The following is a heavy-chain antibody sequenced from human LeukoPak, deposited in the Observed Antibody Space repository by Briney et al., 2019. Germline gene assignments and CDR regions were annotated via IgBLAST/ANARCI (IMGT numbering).Heavy chain of an antibody. J-gene: IGHJ6*03. CDR1: GYTFTSYG. V-gene: IGHV1-18*01. Sequence: ASVKVSCKASGYTFTSYGISWVRQAAGQWLEWMGWISAYNGNTNYAQKLQGRVTMTTDTSTSTAYMELRSLRSDDTAVYYCARIVVPAARPYYYYMDVWGKGTTVTVSS. CDR3: ARIVVPAARPYYYYMDV. CDR2: ISAYNGNT. D-gene: IGHD2-2*01.